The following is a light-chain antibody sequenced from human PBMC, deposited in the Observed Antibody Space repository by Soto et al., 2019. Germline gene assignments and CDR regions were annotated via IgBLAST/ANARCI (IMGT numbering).Light chain of an antibody. CDR3: QQYGSSGT. J-gene: IGKJ1*01. CDR2: DAS. CDR1: QRFRSY. V-gene: IGKV3-20*01. Sequence: EIVLTQSPATLSLSPGDSATLSCRASQRFRSYLAWYQQKRGHAPRLLIYDASNRATGIPDRFSGSGSGTDFTLTISSLEPEDFAVYYCQQYGSSGTFGQGTKVDI.